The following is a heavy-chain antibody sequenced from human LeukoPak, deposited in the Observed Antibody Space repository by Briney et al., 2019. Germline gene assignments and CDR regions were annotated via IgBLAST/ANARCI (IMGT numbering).Heavy chain of an antibody. Sequence: GGSLRLSCAASGFTFSSYSMNWVRQAPGKGLEWVSSFSISSSYIHYADSVKGRFTISRDNAKNSLYLQMNSLRAEDTAVYYCARVTDILTGYSPLYYFDYWGQGTLVTVSS. CDR1: GFTFSSYS. D-gene: IGHD3-9*01. J-gene: IGHJ4*02. CDR2: FSISSSYI. V-gene: IGHV3-21*01. CDR3: ARVTDILTGYSPLYYFDY.